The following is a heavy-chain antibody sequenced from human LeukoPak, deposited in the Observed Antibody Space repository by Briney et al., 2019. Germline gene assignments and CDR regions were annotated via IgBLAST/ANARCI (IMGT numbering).Heavy chain of an antibody. Sequence: ASVKVSFKASGYTFTSYGISWVRQAPGQGLEWMGWISAYNGNTNYAQKLQGRVTMTTDTSTSTAYMELRSLRSDDTAVYYCARDIVGATQTGSYYYYYYGMDVWGQGTTVTVSS. CDR2: ISAYNGNT. J-gene: IGHJ6*02. D-gene: IGHD1-26*01. V-gene: IGHV1-18*01. CDR1: GYTFTSYG. CDR3: ARDIVGATQTGSYYYYYYGMDV.